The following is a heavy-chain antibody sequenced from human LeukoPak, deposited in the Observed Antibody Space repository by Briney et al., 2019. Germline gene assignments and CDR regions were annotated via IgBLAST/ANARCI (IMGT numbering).Heavy chain of an antibody. Sequence: SETLSLTCAVYGGSFSGYYWSWIRQPPGKGLEWIGEINHSGSTNYNPSLKSRVTISVDTSKNQFSLKLSSVTAADTAVYYCARGRIVVVVAAPRNNWFDPWGQGTLVTVSS. CDR1: GGSFSGYY. D-gene: IGHD2-15*01. J-gene: IGHJ5*02. CDR2: INHSGST. V-gene: IGHV4-34*01. CDR3: ARGRIVVVVAAPRNNWFDP.